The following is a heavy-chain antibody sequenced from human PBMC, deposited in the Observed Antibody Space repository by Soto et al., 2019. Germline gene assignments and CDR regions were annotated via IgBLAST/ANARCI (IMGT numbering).Heavy chain of an antibody. D-gene: IGHD3-10*01. J-gene: IGHJ4*02. V-gene: IGHV3-21*01. CDR1: GFTFSSYS. Sequence: EVQLVESGGGLVKPGGSLRLSCAASGFTFSSYSMNWVRQAPGKGLEWVSSISSSSSYIYYADSVKGRFTISRDNAKNTLYLQMNSLRAEDTAVYDCARDGITMFRGVRPPIDYWGQGTLVTVSS. CDR2: ISSSSSYI. CDR3: ARDGITMFRGVRPPIDY.